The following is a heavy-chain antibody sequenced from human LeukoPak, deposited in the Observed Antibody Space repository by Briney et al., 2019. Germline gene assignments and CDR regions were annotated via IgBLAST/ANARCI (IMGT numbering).Heavy chain of an antibody. V-gene: IGHV3-64*01. CDR2: ISSNGGST. Sequence: GGSLRLSCAASGFTFSSYAMHWVRQAPGKGLEYVSAISSNGGSTYYANSVKGRFTISRDNSKNTLYLQMGSLRAEDMAVYYCARARLDAFDIWGQGTMVTVSS. CDR3: ARARLDAFDI. J-gene: IGHJ3*02. CDR1: GFTFSSYA.